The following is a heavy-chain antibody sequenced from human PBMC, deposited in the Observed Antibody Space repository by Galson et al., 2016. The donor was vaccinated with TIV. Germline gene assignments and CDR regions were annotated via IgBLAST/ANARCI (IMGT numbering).Heavy chain of an antibody. CDR2: INAGGENA. CDR1: GFTFSDFA. D-gene: IGHD1-26*01. V-gene: IGHV3-23*01. J-gene: IGHJ4*02. Sequence: SLRLSCAASGFTFSDFAMHWVRQAPGKGLEWVSVINAGGENAYYADSVKGRFTISRDNSKSTLYLQMNSLRAEDTAVYYCARSPPLGATTYYFDYWGQGAPVTVSS. CDR3: ARSPPLGATTYYFDY.